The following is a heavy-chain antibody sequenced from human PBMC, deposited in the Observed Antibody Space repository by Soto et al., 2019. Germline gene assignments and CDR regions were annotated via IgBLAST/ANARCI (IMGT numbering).Heavy chain of an antibody. D-gene: IGHD2-2*01. J-gene: IGHJ6*02. CDR1: GYSFPSDW. V-gene: IGHV5-51*01. CDR2: IYPADSDT. CDR3: ARLPHSTTSYYDHNFGMDV. Sequence: PGESLKISCKGSGYSFPSDWIGWVRQMPGKGLEWMGCIYPADSDTRYSPAFQGQVTISADKSIRTAYLQWSSLKASDTATYYCARLPHSTTSYYDHNFGMDVWGQGTTVTVSS.